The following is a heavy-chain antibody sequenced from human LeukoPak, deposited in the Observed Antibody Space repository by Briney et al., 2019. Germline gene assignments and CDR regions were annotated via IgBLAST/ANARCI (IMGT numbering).Heavy chain of an antibody. CDR1: GFTFSYYW. CDR2: ICYNGSHQ. V-gene: IGHV3-33*06. D-gene: IGHD2-15*01. CDR3: AKDKDTPATAQPQRGYFES. J-gene: IGHJ4*02. Sequence: GGSLRLSCAASGFTFSYYWMSWVRQAPGKGLEWVSVICYNGSHQYYADSVKGRFTISRDNSKNTLDLQMNSLRVEDTAVYFCAKDKDTPATAQPQRGYFESWGQGTLVTVSS.